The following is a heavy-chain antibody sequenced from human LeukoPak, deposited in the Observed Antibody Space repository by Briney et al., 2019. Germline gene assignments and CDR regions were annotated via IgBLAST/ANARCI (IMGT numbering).Heavy chain of an antibody. CDR2: ISGSGGST. D-gene: IGHD6-13*01. CDR3: SSPYNGIATIGSVH. Sequence: GGSLRLSCAASGFTFSSYAMSWVRQAPGKGLEWVSAISGSGGSTYYADSVKGRFTISRDNSKNTLYLQMNSLRAEDTAVYYCSSPYNGIATIGSVHWGQGTLVTVSS. V-gene: IGHV3-23*01. J-gene: IGHJ4*02. CDR1: GFTFSSYA.